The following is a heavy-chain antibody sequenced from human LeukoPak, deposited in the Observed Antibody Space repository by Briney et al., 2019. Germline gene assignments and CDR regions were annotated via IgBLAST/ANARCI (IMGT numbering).Heavy chain of an antibody. CDR2: IYPGDSDT. J-gene: IGHJ4*02. CDR1: GYSFPSYW. Sequence: KAGESLKISCKGSGYSFPSYWIGWVRQMPGKGLEWMGIIYPGDSDTRYSPSFEGQVTISADKSISTAYLQWSSLKASDTAMYYCARSCSSTTCYAYASYWGQGTLVTVSS. CDR3: ARSCSSTTCYAYASY. D-gene: IGHD2-2*01. V-gene: IGHV5-51*01.